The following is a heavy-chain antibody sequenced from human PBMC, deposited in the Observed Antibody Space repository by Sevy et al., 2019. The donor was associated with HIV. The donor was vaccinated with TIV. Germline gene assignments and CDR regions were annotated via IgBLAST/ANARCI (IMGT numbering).Heavy chain of an antibody. CDR1: RSTFVSND. Sequence: ASVKVSCKASRSTFVSNDINWLRQAPGLGLEWVGWMRPNSGEVGYAQKFQGRVTMTRNISITTAYMELGRLRFDDTAVYYCAQGYYFTYWGQGTVVTVSS. D-gene: IGHD3-22*01. CDR3: AQGYYFTY. J-gene: IGHJ4*02. V-gene: IGHV1-8*01. CDR2: MRPNSGEV.